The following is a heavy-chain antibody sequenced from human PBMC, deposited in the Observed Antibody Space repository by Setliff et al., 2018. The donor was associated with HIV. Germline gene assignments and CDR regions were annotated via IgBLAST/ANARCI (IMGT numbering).Heavy chain of an antibody. D-gene: IGHD6-19*01. CDR2: ISGSGGST. V-gene: IGHV3-23*01. CDR1: GFIFSDHY. J-gene: IGHJ4*02. Sequence: PGGSLRLSCVGSGFIFSDHYIDWVRQTPGKGLEWVSVISGSGGSTYVADSVKGRFTISRDNSENTLYLQMNSLRADDTAVYYCTKKGPKGQWLVDLYFDSWGQGTLVTVSS. CDR3: TKKGPKGQWLVDLYFDS.